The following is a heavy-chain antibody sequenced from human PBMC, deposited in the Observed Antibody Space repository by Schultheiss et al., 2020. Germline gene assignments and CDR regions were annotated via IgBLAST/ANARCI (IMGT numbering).Heavy chain of an antibody. CDR1: GDSVSSNTAT. CDR3: ASSPYYYFDY. CDR2: AYYRSKWYI. V-gene: IGHV6-1*01. D-gene: IGHD3-10*01. J-gene: IGHJ4*02. Sequence: SETLSLTCAISGDSVSSNTATWNWIRQSPSRGLEWLGRAYYRSKWYINYAVSVESRITLNPDTSKNQLSLQLTSVTPEDTAVYYCASSPYYYFDYWGQGTLVTVSS.